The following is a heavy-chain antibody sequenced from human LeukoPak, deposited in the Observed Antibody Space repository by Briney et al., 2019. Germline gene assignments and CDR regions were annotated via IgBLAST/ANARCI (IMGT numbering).Heavy chain of an antibody. D-gene: IGHD3-16*01. V-gene: IGHV4-4*07. Sequence: PSETLSLTCTVSGGSIGPYYWSWLRQPAGKALEWIGRSYTTGSTNYNPSLKSRVTMSLDTSKNQFSLKLSSVTAADTAVYYCARSGGSGFQLDSWGQGTLVTASS. CDR3: ARSGGSGFQLDS. CDR1: GGSIGPYY. CDR2: SYTTGST. J-gene: IGHJ4*02.